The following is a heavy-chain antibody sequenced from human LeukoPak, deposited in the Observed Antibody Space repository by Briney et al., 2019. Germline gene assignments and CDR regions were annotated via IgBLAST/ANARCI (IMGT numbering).Heavy chain of an antibody. J-gene: IGHJ4*02. CDR1: GASINSHY. CDR2: IYISGST. Sequence: PSETLSLTRTVSGASINSHYWSWIRRPAGKGLEWIGRIYISGSTNYNSSLQSRVTMSVDTSKNQFSLKLTSVTAADTAVYYCARALNPLPGTYYFDYWGQGTLVTVSS. V-gene: IGHV4-4*07. D-gene: IGHD2-15*01. CDR3: ARALNPLPGTYYFDY.